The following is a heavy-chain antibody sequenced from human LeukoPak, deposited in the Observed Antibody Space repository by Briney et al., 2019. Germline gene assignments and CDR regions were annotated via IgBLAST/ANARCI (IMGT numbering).Heavy chain of an antibody. CDR2: ITPIFGTA. Sequence: SVKVSCKASGGTFSSYAISWVRQAPGQGLEWMGGITPIFGTANYAQKFQGRVTITADESTSTAYMELSSLRSEDTAVYYCARSRYFDWLGAFDYWGQGTLVTVSS. V-gene: IGHV1-69*13. J-gene: IGHJ4*02. CDR1: GGTFSSYA. CDR3: ARSRYFDWLGAFDY. D-gene: IGHD3-9*01.